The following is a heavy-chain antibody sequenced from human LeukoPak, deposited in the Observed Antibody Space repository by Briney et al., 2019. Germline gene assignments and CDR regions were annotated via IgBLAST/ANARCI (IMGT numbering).Heavy chain of an antibody. V-gene: IGHV3-11*01. J-gene: IGHJ4*02. CDR3: AKAPGSPFFHAEPVFDS. Sequence: GGSLRLSCAGSGFTFSDSYLSWIREAPGKGLGWISYISDSSSTIYYANSVKGRFTVSRDNAKNSLFLQMNSLRPDDSAVYYCAKAPGSPFFHAEPVFDSWGQGTLVSVSS. CDR2: ISDSSSTI. D-gene: IGHD1-14*01. CDR1: GFTFSDSY.